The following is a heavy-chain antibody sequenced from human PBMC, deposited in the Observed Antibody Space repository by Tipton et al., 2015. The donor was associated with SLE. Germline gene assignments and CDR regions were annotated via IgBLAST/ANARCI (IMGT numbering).Heavy chain of an antibody. D-gene: IGHD1-26*01. Sequence: QVQLVQSGPEVKKPGASVKVSCKASGYTFTGYYMHWVRQAPGQGLEWMGRINPNSGGTNYAQKFQGRVTMTRDTSISTAYMELSRLRSDDTAVYYCARLDPGTICAFDIWGQGTMVTVSS. CDR1: GYTFTGYY. J-gene: IGHJ3*02. CDR2: INPNSGGT. CDR3: ARLDPGTICAFDI. V-gene: IGHV1-2*06.